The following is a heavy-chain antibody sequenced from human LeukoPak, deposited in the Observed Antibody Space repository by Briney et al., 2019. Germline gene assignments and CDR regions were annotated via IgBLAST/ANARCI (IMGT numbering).Heavy chain of an antibody. D-gene: IGHD3-10*01. CDR2: ISSSGSTI. CDR1: GFTFSSYE. V-gene: IGHV3-48*03. J-gene: IGHJ4*02. Sequence: QAGGSLRLSCAASGFTFSSYEMNWVRQAPGKGLEWVSYISSSGSTIYYADSVKGRFTISRDNAKNSLYLQMNSLRAEDTAVYYCARDQPYGSGSYYNAAFDIWGQGTLVTVSS. CDR3: ARDQPYGSGSYYNAAFDI.